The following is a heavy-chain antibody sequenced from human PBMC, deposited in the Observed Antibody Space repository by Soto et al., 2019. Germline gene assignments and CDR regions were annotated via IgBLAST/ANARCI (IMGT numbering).Heavy chain of an antibody. V-gene: IGHV1-2*02. CDR2: INPNSGGT. CDR1: GYTFTGYY. J-gene: IGHJ4*02. D-gene: IGHD6-13*01. Sequence: GASVKVSCKASGYTFTGYYMHWVRQAPGQGLEWMGWINPNSGGTNYAQKFQGRVTMTRDTSISTAYMELSRLRSDDTAVYYCARRDRRGQLTQIFDYWGQGTLVTVSS. CDR3: ARRDRRGQLTQIFDY.